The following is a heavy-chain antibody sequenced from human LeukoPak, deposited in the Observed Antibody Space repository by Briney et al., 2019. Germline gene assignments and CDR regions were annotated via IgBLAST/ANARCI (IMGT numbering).Heavy chain of an antibody. Sequence: SSETLSLTCTVSGDSISSSYWTWIRQPPGKGLEWIGYIYYSGTTDYNPSLRSRVTISVDTPKNQFSLKLTSVTAADTAVYYCARDFAVTTAYYYGVDVWGQGTTVTVSS. CDR1: GDSISSSY. V-gene: IGHV4-59*01. CDR2: IYYSGTT. D-gene: IGHD4-17*01. J-gene: IGHJ6*02. CDR3: ARDFAVTTAYYYGVDV.